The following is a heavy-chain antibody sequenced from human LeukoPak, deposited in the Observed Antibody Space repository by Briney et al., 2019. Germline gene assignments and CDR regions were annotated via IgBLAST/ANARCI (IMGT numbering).Heavy chain of an antibody. CDR2: ITGSGDIT. J-gene: IGHJ4*01. V-gene: IGHV3-23*01. Sequence: TGGSLRLSCAASGFTFSSYAMSWVRQAPGKGLEWVSAITGSGDITYYADSVKGRFTISRDNSKNTLYLQMNSLRDEDTAVYYCARKLPFDYWGQGTLVTVSS. CDR1: GFTFSSYA. CDR3: ARKLPFDY. D-gene: IGHD1-26*01.